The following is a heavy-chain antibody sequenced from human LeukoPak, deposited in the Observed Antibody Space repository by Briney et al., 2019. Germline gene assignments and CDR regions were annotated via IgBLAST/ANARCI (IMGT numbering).Heavy chain of an antibody. V-gene: IGHV1-2*02. CDR1: GYTFTDYY. Sequence: ASVKVSCTASGYTFTDYYLHWVRQAPGQGFEWMGWINPNSGDTNYAQKFQGRVTMTRDTSISTAHMEMSRLRSDDTAVYYCARANFLYCSSTTCLFDYWGQGTLVTVSS. CDR2: INPNSGDT. D-gene: IGHD2-2*01. J-gene: IGHJ4*02. CDR3: ARANFLYCSSTTCLFDY.